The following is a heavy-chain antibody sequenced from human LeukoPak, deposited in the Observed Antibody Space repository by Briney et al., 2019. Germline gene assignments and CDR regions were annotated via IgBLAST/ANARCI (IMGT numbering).Heavy chain of an antibody. V-gene: IGHV1-2*04. D-gene: IGHD4-23*01. CDR2: INPDSGDT. CDR3: AYYGGAFDI. J-gene: IGHJ3*02. Sequence: GASVKVSCKASGYTFSAYSIHWVRQAPGQGLEWMGWINPDSGDTNYAQKFQGWVTMTRDTSISTAYMEVRRLRSDDTAVYYCAYYGGAFDIWGQGTMVTVSS. CDR1: GYTFSAYS.